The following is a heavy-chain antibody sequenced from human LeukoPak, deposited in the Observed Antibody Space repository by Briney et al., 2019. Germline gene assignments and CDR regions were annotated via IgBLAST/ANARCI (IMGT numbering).Heavy chain of an antibody. D-gene: IGHD2-21*02. J-gene: IGHJ6*03. V-gene: IGHV4-34*01. CDR3: ARLVVTAPQNHYYMDV. CDR2: INHIGTT. Sequence: PSETLSLTCNVSGGSFNGYYWTWIRQPPGKGLEWVAEINHIGTTNHNPSLKSRVSVSTDTSKNQFFLKLTSVTAADTALYYCARLVVTAPQNHYYMDVWGEGTTVTVSS. CDR1: GGSFNGYY.